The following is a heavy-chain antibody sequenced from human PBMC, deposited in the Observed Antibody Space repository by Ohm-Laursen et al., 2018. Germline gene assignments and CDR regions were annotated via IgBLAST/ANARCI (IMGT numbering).Heavy chain of an antibody. CDR1: GFSFSDAW. J-gene: IGHJ4*02. V-gene: IGHV3-15*01. D-gene: IGHD3-3*01. CDR2: IKSKTDGGTT. CDR3: TTAISPDY. Sequence: SLRLSCAASGFSFSDAWMSWVRQAPGKGPEWVGRIKSKTDGGTTHYAAPVKGRFTMSTDDSKNMLYLQMNSLKTEDTAVYYCTTAISPDYWGQGTLVTVSS.